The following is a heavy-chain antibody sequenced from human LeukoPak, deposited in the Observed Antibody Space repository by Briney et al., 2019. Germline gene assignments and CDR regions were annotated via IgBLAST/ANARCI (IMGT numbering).Heavy chain of an antibody. D-gene: IGHD6-13*01. J-gene: IGHJ5*02. CDR1: GGSISSSSYY. CDR3: ARGKRKRTAGYSYNWFDP. CDR2: VHYSGST. Sequence: PSETLSLTCTVSGGSISSSSYYWAWIRQPPGKGLEWIGSVHYSGSTYYNPSLKSRVTMSVDTSKNQFSLKLRSVTAADTAVYYCARGKRKRTAGYSYNWFDPWGQGTLVTVSS. V-gene: IGHV4-39*07.